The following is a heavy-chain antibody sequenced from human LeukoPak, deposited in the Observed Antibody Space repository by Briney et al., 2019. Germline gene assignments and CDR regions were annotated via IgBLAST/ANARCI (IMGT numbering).Heavy chain of an antibody. V-gene: IGHV5-51*01. D-gene: IGHD1-26*01. Sequence: HGESLKISCKGSGYSFTSYWIGWVRQMPGKGLEWMGIIYPGDSDTRYSPSFQGQVTISADKSISTAYLQWSSLKASDTAMYYCARHVKSGSYWIYFDYWGQGTLVTVS. CDR3: ARHVKSGSYWIYFDY. CDR2: IYPGDSDT. J-gene: IGHJ4*02. CDR1: GYSFTSYW.